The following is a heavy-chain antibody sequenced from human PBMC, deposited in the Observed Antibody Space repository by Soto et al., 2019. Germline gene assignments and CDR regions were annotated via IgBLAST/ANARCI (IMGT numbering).Heavy chain of an antibody. CDR1: GLTVTSNY. V-gene: IGHV3-53*05. CDR3: ARVSANWNWFFDY. CDR2: LYSGGST. D-gene: IGHD1-7*01. Sequence: GGSLRLSCAASGLTVTSNYMSWVRQAPGKGLEWVSILYSGGSTFYADAVKGRFTISRDSSKNTLYLQMNSLRAEDTAVYYCARVSANWNWFFDYWGQGTLVTVSS. J-gene: IGHJ4*02.